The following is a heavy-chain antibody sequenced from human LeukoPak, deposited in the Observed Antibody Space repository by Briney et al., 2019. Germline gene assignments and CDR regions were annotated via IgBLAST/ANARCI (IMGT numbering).Heavy chain of an antibody. V-gene: IGHV3-74*01. CDR1: GFTLSNYW. J-gene: IGHJ4*02. CDR3: ARFVVLTAGDY. CDR2: LHSNGAFT. Sequence: GGSLRLSCSASGFTLSNYWMHWVRQAPGKGLVWGACLHSNGAFTTYADSVKGRFTISRDTAKNTLYLQMNSLRVEDTAVHYCARFVVLTAGDYWGQGTLVTVSS. D-gene: IGHD2-21*02.